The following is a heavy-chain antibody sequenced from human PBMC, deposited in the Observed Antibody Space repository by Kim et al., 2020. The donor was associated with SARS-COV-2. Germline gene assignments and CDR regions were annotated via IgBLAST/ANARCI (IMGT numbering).Heavy chain of an antibody. V-gene: IGHV3-13*01. CDR1: GFTFSSYY. CDR3: ARGYIAVAGCIAFDF. CDR2: IGTAGDT. D-gene: IGHD6-19*01. Sequence: GGSLRLSCAASGFTFSSYYMHWVRQATGKGLEWVSSIGTAGDTYYPASVKGRFTISRENAKNSLYLQMNSLRAGDTDVYYCARGYIAVAGCIAFDFWGQGTMVTVSS. J-gene: IGHJ3*01.